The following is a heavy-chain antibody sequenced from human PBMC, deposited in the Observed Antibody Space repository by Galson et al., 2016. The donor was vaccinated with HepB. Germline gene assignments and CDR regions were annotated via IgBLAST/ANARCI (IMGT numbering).Heavy chain of an antibody. CDR2: INPSGGDT. CDR3: AFGSGTFRRSRGMDV. J-gene: IGHJ6*04. V-gene: IGHV1-46*01. CDR1: GYSFSSYY. Sequence: SVKVSCKASGYSFSSYYIHWVRQAPGQGLEWMGVINPSGGDTTHTQKFQGRVTMTRDTSTSTVYMDLTSLRFDDTAVYYCAFGSGTFRRSRGMDVWGKGTTVTVSS. D-gene: IGHD3-10*01.